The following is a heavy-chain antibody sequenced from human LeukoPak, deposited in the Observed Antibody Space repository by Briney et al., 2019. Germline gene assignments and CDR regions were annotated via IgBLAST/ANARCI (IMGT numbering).Heavy chain of an antibody. Sequence: PSETLSLTCTVSGGSISSSSYYWGWIRQPPGKELEWIGTIYYSGSTYYNPSLKSRVTISVDTSKNQFSLKLSSVTAADTAVYYCARSPYYSYYYLDVWGKGTTVTVSS. CDR1: GGSISSSSYY. V-gene: IGHV4-39*01. CDR3: ARSPYYSYYYLDV. J-gene: IGHJ6*03. CDR2: IYYSGST.